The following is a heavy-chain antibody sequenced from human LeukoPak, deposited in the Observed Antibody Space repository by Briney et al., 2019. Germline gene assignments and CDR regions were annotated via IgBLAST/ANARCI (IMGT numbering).Heavy chain of an antibody. CDR2: INPGNGNT. V-gene: IGHV1-3*03. Sequence: GASVKVSCKASGYTFTNYAIHWVRQAPGQRLEWMGWINPGNGNTKYSQEFHGRVTITRDTSASTAHMELSSLRSEDMAVYYCARGRGSSSWYYFDYWGQGTLVTVSS. CDR1: GYTFTNYA. CDR3: ARGRGSSSWYYFDY. D-gene: IGHD6-13*01. J-gene: IGHJ4*02.